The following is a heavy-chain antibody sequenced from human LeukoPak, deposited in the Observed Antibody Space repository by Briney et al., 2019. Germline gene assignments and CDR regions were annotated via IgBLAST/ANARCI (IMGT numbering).Heavy chain of an antibody. CDR2: INPSGGST. Sequence: ASVKVSCKASGYTFTGYYMHWVRQAPGQGLEWMGIINPSGGSTSYAQKFQGRVTMTRDMSTSTDYMELSSLRSEDTAVYYCAPYGEGTVTSNFDYWGQGTLVTVSS. V-gene: IGHV1-46*03. CDR3: APYGEGTVTSNFDY. D-gene: IGHD4-17*01. J-gene: IGHJ4*02. CDR1: GYTFTGYY.